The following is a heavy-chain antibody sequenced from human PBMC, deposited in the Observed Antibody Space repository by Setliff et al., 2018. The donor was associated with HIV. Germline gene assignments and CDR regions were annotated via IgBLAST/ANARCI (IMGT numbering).Heavy chain of an antibody. V-gene: IGHV3-66*01. J-gene: IGHJ4*02. D-gene: IGHD5-12*01. CDR3: HSGYDTEEQSYFDY. Sequence: GGSLRLSCAASGFNFIRYTMNWVRQAPGKGLEWISYISGGSTYYADSVKGRFTISRDKSKNTLYLQMNSLRAEDTGVYYCHSGYDTEEQSYFDYWGQGTLVTVSS. CDR2: ISGGST. CDR1: GFNFIRYT.